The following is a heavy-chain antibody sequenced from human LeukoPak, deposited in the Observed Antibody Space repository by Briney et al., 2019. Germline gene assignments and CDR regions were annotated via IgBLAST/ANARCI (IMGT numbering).Heavy chain of an antibody. Sequence: GGSLRLSCAASGFTFSSYEMNWVRQAPGKGLEWVSYISSSGSTIFYADSVKGRFNISRDNAKNSLYLQMNSLRAEDTAVYYCASLTAAAPYYYYYMDVWGKGTTVTVSS. V-gene: IGHV3-48*03. D-gene: IGHD6-13*01. CDR2: ISSSGSTI. J-gene: IGHJ6*03. CDR1: GFTFSSYE. CDR3: ASLTAAAPYYYYYMDV.